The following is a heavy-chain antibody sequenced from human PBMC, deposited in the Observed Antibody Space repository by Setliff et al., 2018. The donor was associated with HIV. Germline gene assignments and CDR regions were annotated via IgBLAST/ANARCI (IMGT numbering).Heavy chain of an antibody. Sequence: PSETLSLTCTVSGGSISGCHWNWLRQTPGKGLEWIGYIYTSRGTNYNHSLRTRVIISVDTSNQFSLKLSSVTAADAAVYYCARSPSYRSSWEYYFDYWGQGILVTVSS. CDR2: IYTSRGT. CDR3: ARSPSYRSSWEYYFDY. D-gene: IGHD6-13*01. J-gene: IGHJ4*02. CDR1: GGSISGCH. V-gene: IGHV4-4*09.